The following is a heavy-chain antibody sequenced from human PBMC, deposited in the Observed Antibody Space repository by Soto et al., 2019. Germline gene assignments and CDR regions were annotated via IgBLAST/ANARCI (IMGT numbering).Heavy chain of an antibody. CDR1: GGTFSSYA. Sequence: QVQLVQSGAEVKKPGSSVKVSCKASGGTFSSYAISWVRQAPGQGLEWMGGIIPIFGTANYAQKFQGRVTITADESTSTAYMELSSLRSEDTAVYYCAREGEHCISTSCYKDWFDPWGQGTLVTVSS. CDR2: IIPIFGTA. J-gene: IGHJ5*02. V-gene: IGHV1-69*12. D-gene: IGHD2-2*02. CDR3: AREGEHCISTSCYKDWFDP.